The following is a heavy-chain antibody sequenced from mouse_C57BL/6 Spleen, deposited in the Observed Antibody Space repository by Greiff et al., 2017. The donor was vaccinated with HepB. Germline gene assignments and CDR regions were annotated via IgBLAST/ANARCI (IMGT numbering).Heavy chain of an antibody. CDR3: ARHGDFYFDY. J-gene: IGHJ2*01. D-gene: IGHD3-3*01. CDR2: INPGSGGT. Sequence: VQLQQSGAELVRPGTSVKVSCKASGYAFTNYLIEWVKQRPGQGLEWIGVINPGSGGTNYNEKFKGKATLTADKSSSTAYMQRSSLTSEDSAVYFCARHGDFYFDYWGQGTTLTVSS. V-gene: IGHV1-54*01. CDR1: GYAFTNYL.